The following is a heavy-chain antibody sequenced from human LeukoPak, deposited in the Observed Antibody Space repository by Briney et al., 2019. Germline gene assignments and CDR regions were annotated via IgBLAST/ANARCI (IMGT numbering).Heavy chain of an antibody. V-gene: IGHV3-15*01. D-gene: IGHD3-10*01. CDR3: TTDRLLWFGELLYYFDY. CDR1: GFTFSNAW. J-gene: IGHJ4*02. CDR2: IKSKTDGGTT. Sequence: GGSLRLSCAVSGFTFSNAWMSWVRQAPGKGLEWVGRIKSKTDGGTTDYAAPVKGRFTISRDDSKNTLYLQMNSLKTEDTAVYYCTTDRLLWFGELLYYFDYWGQGTLVTVSS.